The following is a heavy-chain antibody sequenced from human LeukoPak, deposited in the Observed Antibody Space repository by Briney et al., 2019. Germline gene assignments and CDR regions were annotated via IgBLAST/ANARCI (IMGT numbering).Heavy chain of an antibody. CDR3: ARAPGRGRYYFDY. CDR1: GFTFSDYY. Sequence: GGSLRLSCAASGFTFSDYYMSWIRQAPGKGLEWGSYISSSGSTIYYADSVKGRFTISRDNAKNSLYLQRNSLRAEDTAVYYCARAPGRGRYYFDYWGQGTLVTVSS. V-gene: IGHV3-11*01. J-gene: IGHJ4*02. D-gene: IGHD3-10*01. CDR2: ISSSGSTI.